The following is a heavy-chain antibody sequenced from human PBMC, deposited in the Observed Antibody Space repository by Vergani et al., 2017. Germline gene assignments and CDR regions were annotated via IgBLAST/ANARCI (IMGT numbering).Heavy chain of an antibody. D-gene: IGHD3-16*01. Sequence: QVQLVQSVAEVKKPGASVKVSCKASVYTFTGYYMHWVRQAPGPGLEWMGWINPNSGGTNYAQKFQGRVTMTRDTSISTAYMELSRLRSDDTAVYYCARGGMVREVRTQTYYYYGMDVWGQGTTVTVSS. CDR2: INPNSGGT. CDR3: ARGGMVREVRTQTYYYYGMDV. CDR1: VYTFTGYY. J-gene: IGHJ6*02. V-gene: IGHV1-2*02.